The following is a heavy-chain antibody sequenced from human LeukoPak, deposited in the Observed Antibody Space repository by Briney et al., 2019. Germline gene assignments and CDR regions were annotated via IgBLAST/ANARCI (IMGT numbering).Heavy chain of an antibody. CDR3: ARGPGVRGVTMDV. D-gene: IGHD3-10*01. V-gene: IGHV1-2*02. J-gene: IGHJ6*03. CDR1: GYTFTGYY. Sequence: ASVKVSCKASGYTFTGYYMHWVRQAPGQGLEWMGWINPNSGGTNYALKFQGRVTMTRDTSISTAYMELSRLRSDDTAVYYCARGPGVRGVTMDVWGKGTTVTVSS. CDR2: INPNSGGT.